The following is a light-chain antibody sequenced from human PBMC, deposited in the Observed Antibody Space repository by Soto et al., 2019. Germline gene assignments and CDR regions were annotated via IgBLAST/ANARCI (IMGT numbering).Light chain of an antibody. CDR1: SGHSDYA. CDR2: IHSDGNH. V-gene: IGLV4-69*01. CDR3: QTWGTGIVV. J-gene: IGLJ2*01. Sequence: QPVLTQSPSASASLGASVKLTCTLSSGHSDYAIAWHQQQPEKGPRFLMKIHSDGNHTKGDGIPERFSGSKSGAERYLSISSLQSEDEADYYCQTWGTGIVVFGGGTQLTVL.